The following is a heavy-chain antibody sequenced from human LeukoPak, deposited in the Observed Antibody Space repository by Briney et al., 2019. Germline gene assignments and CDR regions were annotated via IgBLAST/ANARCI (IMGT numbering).Heavy chain of an antibody. CDR3: ARVPSGSIYYYYFYMDV. Sequence: SETLSLTCSVSGDSISSSSHYWGWIRQSPGKGLEWMGSIYFSGSTHYNPSLTSRLSMSVDPSNNQFTLILSSVTAADTAIYYCARVPSGSIYYYYFYMDVWGKGTTVTVSS. D-gene: IGHD1-26*01. CDR1: GDSISSSSHY. CDR2: IYFSGST. J-gene: IGHJ6*03. V-gene: IGHV4-39*06.